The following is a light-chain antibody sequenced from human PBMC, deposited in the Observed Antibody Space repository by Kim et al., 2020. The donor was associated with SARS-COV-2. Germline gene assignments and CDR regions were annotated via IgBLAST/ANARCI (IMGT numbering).Light chain of an antibody. CDR1: SSNVGAYKD. V-gene: IGLV2-14*03. CDR3: SSDTSSTGVV. J-gene: IGLJ2*01. Sequence: GQWITISCTGTSSNVGAYKDVCCYQHQPGKPQNLMNYNVSRRPAGAASRLGANKSGKAACVTIAVQQADDEADYCCSSDTSSTGVVFGGGTQLTVL. CDR2: NVS.